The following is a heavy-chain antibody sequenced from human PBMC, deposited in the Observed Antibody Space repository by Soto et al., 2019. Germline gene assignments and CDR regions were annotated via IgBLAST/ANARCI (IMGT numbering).Heavy chain of an antibody. J-gene: IGHJ3*02. CDR3: ARATYDFWSGYLTAFDI. Sequence: QVQLVQSGAEVKKPGAPVKVSCKASGYTFTSYGISWVRQAPGQGLEWMGWISAYNGNTNYAQKLQGRVTMTTDTSTSTAYMELRSLRSDDTAVYYCARATYDFWSGYLTAFDIWGQGTMVTVSS. CDR1: GYTFTSYG. CDR2: ISAYNGNT. V-gene: IGHV1-18*01. D-gene: IGHD3-3*01.